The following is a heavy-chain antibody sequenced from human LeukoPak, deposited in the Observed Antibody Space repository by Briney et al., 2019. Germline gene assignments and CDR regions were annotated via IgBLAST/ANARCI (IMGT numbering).Heavy chain of an antibody. CDR1: GFTFSSYS. D-gene: IGHD2-2*01. V-gene: IGHV3-21*01. Sequence: GGPLRLSCAASGFTFSSYSMNWVRQAPGKGLEWVSVIYSGGSIYYADSVKGRFTISRDNAKNSLYLQMNSLRAEDTAVYYCARDPYCSSTSCYGWFDPWGQGTLVTVSS. CDR2: IYSGGSI. J-gene: IGHJ5*02. CDR3: ARDPYCSSTSCYGWFDP.